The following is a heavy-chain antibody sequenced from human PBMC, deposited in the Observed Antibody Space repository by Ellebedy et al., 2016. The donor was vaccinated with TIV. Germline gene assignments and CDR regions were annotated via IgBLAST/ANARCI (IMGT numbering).Heavy chain of an antibody. V-gene: IGHV3-48*02. D-gene: IGHD6-19*01. Sequence: GESLKIPXAASGFTFSSYSMNWVRQALGKGLEWVSYISSSSSTIYYADSVKGRFTISRDNAKNSLYLQMNSLRDEDTAVYYCARDCIAVAGRYGMDVWGQGTTVTVSS. CDR2: ISSSSSTI. CDR1: GFTFSSYS. J-gene: IGHJ6*02. CDR3: ARDCIAVAGRYGMDV.